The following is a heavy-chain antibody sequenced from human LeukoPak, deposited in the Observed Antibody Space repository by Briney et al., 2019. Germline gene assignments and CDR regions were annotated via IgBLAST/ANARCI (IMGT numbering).Heavy chain of an antibody. CDR3: AKDPRSGSYYDY. J-gene: IGHJ4*02. CDR1: DDSISSSSYY. V-gene: IGHV4-39*07. D-gene: IGHD1-26*01. CDR2: IYYSGST. Sequence: PSETLSLTCTVSDDSISSSSYYWGWIRQPPGKGLEWIGSIYYSGSTYYNPSLKSRVTISVDTSQNQFSLKLNSVTAADTAVYYCAKDPRSGSYYDYWGQGTLVTVSS.